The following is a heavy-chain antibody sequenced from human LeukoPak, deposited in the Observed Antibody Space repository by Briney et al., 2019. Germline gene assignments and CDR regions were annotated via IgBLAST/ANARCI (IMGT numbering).Heavy chain of an antibody. CDR2: IYPGDSDA. J-gene: IGHJ4*02. CDR3: ARILVSGRGPFDY. D-gene: IGHD6-19*01. V-gene: IGHV5-51*01. Sequence: GESLKISCQGSGYRFSNYWIAWVRQMPGKGLEWIGIIYPGDSDARYSPSFQGQVTISADKSISAAYLQWSSLKASDTAMFYCARILVSGRGPFDYWGQGTLVTVSS. CDR1: GYRFSNYW.